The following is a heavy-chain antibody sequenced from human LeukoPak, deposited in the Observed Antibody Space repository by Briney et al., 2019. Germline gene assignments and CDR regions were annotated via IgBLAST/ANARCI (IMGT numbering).Heavy chain of an antibody. CDR3: ASLDRGYYYSFDY. Sequence: GGSLRLSCAASGFTFSSYEMNWVRQAPGKGLEWISYISSSGSTIYYADSVKGRFTISRDNAKNSLYLQMSSLRAEDTAVYYCASLDRGYYYSFDYWGQGTLVTVSS. CDR2: ISSSGSTI. J-gene: IGHJ4*02. D-gene: IGHD2/OR15-2a*01. V-gene: IGHV3-48*03. CDR1: GFTFSSYE.